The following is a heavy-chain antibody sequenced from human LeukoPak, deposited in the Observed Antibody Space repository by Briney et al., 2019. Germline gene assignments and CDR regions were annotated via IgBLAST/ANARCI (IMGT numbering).Heavy chain of an antibody. Sequence: PGGSLRLSCAASGFTFSSYAMHWVRQAPGKGLEWVAVISYDGSNKYYADSVKGRFTISRDNSKNTLYLQMNSLRAEDTAVYYCARGDGSGSSPFDCWGQGTLVTVSS. V-gene: IGHV3-30-3*01. CDR1: GFTFSSYA. D-gene: IGHD3-10*01. J-gene: IGHJ4*02. CDR3: ARGDGSGSSPFDC. CDR2: ISYDGSNK.